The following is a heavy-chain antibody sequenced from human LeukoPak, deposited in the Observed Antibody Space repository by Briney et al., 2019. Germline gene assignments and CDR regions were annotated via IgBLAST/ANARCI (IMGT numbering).Heavy chain of an antibody. Sequence: GASVKVSCKASGYTFTGYYMRWVRQAPGQGLEWMGWINPNSGGTNYAQKFQGRVTMTRDTSISTAYMELSRLRSDDTAVYYCARVLRGYSGYESEFDPWGQGTLVTVSS. CDR3: ARVLRGYSGYESEFDP. J-gene: IGHJ5*02. CDR1: GYTFTGYY. V-gene: IGHV1-2*02. CDR2: INPNSGGT. D-gene: IGHD5-12*01.